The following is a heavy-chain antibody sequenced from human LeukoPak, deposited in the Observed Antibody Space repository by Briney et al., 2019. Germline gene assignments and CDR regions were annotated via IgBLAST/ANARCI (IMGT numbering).Heavy chain of an antibody. CDR3: ARWGSELPDDAFDI. D-gene: IGHD6-25*01. Sequence: GGSLRLSCAASGFTFSRYWMSWVRQAPGKGLEWVANIRQDGSEKHYLDSVKGRITITRDNAKNSLYLQMNSLRAEDTAVYYCARWGSELPDDAFDIWGQGTMVTVSS. CDR2: IRQDGSEK. J-gene: IGHJ3*02. CDR1: GFTFSRYW. V-gene: IGHV3-7*01.